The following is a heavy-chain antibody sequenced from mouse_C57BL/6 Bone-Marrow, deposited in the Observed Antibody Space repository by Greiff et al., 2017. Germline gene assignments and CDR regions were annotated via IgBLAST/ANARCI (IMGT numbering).Heavy chain of an antibody. D-gene: IGHD1-1*01. J-gene: IGHJ1*03. CDR1: GYAFTNYL. V-gene: IGHV1-54*01. CDR2: INPGSGGT. CDR3: ARLGTTVVAHWYVDV. Sequence: QVQLKQSGAELVRPGTSVKVSCKASGYAFTNYLIEWVKQRPGQGLEWIGAINPGSGGTNYNEKFKGKATLTADKSSSTAYMQLSSLTSEDSAVYCCARLGTTVVAHWYVDVWGTGTTVTVSS.